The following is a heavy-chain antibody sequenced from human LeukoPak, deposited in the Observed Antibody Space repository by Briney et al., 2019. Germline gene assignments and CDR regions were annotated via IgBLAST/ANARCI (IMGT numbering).Heavy chain of an antibody. CDR2: IRQDGGAK. CDR3: ARLSGESTIYDY. J-gene: IGHJ4*02. Sequence: GGSLRLSCVTSAFTFARHWMSWVRQAPGQPLEWVATIRQDGGAKYYLDSVKGRFIISRDNARNSLSLQMDSLRVEDTAIYYCARLSGESTIYDYWGQGTLVTVSS. CDR1: AFTFARHW. V-gene: IGHV3-7*01. D-gene: IGHD5/OR15-5a*01.